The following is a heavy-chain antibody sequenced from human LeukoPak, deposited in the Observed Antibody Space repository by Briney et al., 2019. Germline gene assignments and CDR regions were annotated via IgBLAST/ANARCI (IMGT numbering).Heavy chain of an antibody. Sequence: GGSLRLSCAASGFTFNTYWMSWVRQAPGKGLEWVANIKQDGGEKYYADAVKGRFTISRDNAKNSLYLQMNSLRAGDTAVYYCARAEYCYYCGMDVWGQGTTVTVSS. CDR2: IKQDGGEK. J-gene: IGHJ6*02. CDR1: GFTFNTYW. D-gene: IGHD2/OR15-2a*01. CDR3: ARAEYCYYCGMDV. V-gene: IGHV3-7*03.